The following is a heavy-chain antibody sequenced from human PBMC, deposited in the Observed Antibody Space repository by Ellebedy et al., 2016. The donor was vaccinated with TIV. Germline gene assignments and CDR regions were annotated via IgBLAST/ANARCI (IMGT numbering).Heavy chain of an antibody. CDR2: IWYDVTTK. V-gene: IGHV3-33*01. D-gene: IGHD2-15*01. Sequence: GESLKISCAASEFTFSTYHMHWVRQAPGKGLEWVAVIWYDVTTKFYADSVKGRFTISRDNSQNTLYLEMNSLRADDTALYYCARELGGSGGSDFDYWGQGTLVTVSS. CDR3: ARELGGSGGSDFDY. CDR1: EFTFSTYH. J-gene: IGHJ4*02.